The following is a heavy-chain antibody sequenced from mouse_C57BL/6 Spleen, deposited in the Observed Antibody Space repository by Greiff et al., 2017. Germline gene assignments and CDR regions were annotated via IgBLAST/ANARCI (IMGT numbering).Heavy chain of an antibody. CDR1: GYSITSGYY. CDR3: ARRGWPHWYFDV. V-gene: IGHV3-6*01. J-gene: IGHJ1*03. CDR2: ISYDGSN. D-gene: IGHD2-3*01. Sequence: EVKLMESGPGLVKPSQSLSLTCSVTGYSITSGYYWNWIRQFPGNKLEWMGYISYDGSNNYNPSLKNRIFITRDTSKNQFFLKLNSVTTEDTATYYCARRGWPHWYFDVWGTGTTVTVSS.